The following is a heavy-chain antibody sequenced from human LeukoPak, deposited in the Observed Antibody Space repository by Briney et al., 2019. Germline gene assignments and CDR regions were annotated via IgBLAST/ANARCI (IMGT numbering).Heavy chain of an antibody. Sequence: PSETLSLICAVYGGSFSGYYWSWIRQPPGKGLEWIGEINHSGSTNYNPSLKSRVTISVDTSKNQFSLKLSSVTAADTAVYYCARVPPRGGYSYGYDYWGQGTLVTVSS. CDR1: GGSFSGYY. V-gene: IGHV4-34*01. D-gene: IGHD5-18*01. J-gene: IGHJ4*02. CDR3: ARVPPRGGYSYGYDY. CDR2: INHSGST.